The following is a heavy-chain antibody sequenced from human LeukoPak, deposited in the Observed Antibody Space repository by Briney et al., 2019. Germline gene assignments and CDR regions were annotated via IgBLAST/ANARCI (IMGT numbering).Heavy chain of an antibody. D-gene: IGHD3-22*01. CDR1: GGPISSYY. CDR3: ARGPTYYYDSSGYTFDY. V-gene: IGHV4-34*01. Sequence: SETLSLICTVSGGPISSYYWSWIRQPPGKALEWIGQNNHCGSTNYNPSLKSRVNISVDTSKNQFSLKLSSVTAADKAVYYCARGPTYYYDSSGYTFDYWGQGTLVTVSS. CDR2: NNHCGST. J-gene: IGHJ4*02.